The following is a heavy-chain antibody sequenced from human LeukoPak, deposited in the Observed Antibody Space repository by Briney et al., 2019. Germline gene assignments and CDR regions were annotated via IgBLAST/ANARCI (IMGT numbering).Heavy chain of an antibody. V-gene: IGHV5-51*01. D-gene: IGHD6-19*01. Sequence: GEALQISFKGSGYGFTSYWIGWVRPMPGKGRGWMGIIYPGDSDTRYSPSFQGQVTISAHKSISTAYLQWSSLKASDTAMYYCARPADSSGWKRGAFDIWGQGTLVTVSS. CDR1: GYGFTSYW. J-gene: IGHJ4*02. CDR2: IYPGDSDT. CDR3: ARPADSSGWKRGAFDI.